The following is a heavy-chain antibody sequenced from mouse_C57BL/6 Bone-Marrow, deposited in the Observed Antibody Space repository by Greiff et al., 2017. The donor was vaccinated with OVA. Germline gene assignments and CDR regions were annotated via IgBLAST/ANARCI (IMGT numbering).Heavy chain of an antibody. CDR3: AILYDYDSFFAY. CDR1: GYTFTSYW. D-gene: IGHD2-4*01. CDR2: INPSNGGT. J-gene: IGHJ3*01. V-gene: IGHV1-53*01. Sequence: QVQLQQPGTELVKPGASVKLSCKASGYTFTSYWMHWVKQRPGPGLEWIGNINPSNGGTNYNEKFKSKATLTVEKSSSTAYMQLSSLTSEDSAVYNCAILYDYDSFFAYWGQGTLVTVSA.